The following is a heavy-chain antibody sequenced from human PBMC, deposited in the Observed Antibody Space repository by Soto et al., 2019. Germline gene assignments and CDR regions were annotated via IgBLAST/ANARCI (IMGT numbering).Heavy chain of an antibody. CDR2: ISAYNGNT. CDR1: GYTFTSYG. D-gene: IGHD3-3*01. CDR3: SRDSDYDFWSGPAAFDY. Sequence: ASVKVSCKASGYTFTSYGISWVRQAPGQGLEWMGWISAYNGNTDYAQKLQGRVTMTTDTSTSTAYMELRSLRSDDTVVYYCSRDSDYDFWSGPAAFDYWGQGTLVTVSS. J-gene: IGHJ4*02. V-gene: IGHV1-18*01.